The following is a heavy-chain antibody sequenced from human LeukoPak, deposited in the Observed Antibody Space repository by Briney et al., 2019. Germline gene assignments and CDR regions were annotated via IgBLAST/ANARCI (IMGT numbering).Heavy chain of an antibody. Sequence: GASVKVSCKASGYTFTSYYMHWVRQAPGQGLEWMGIINPSGGSTSYAQKFQGRVTMTRDTSTSTVYMELSSLRSEDTAVYYCARGAAYTAMVTDDYFDYWGQGTLVTVSS. CDR2: INPSGGST. V-gene: IGHV1-46*01. CDR3: ARGAAYTAMVTDDYFDY. CDR1: GYTFTSYY. D-gene: IGHD5-18*01. J-gene: IGHJ4*02.